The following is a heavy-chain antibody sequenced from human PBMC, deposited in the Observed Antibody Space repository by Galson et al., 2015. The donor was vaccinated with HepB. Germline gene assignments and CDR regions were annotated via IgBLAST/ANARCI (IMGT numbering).Heavy chain of an antibody. CDR2: INTNTGNP. CDR3: ARVLYSSGWSKWGVDY. CDR1: GYTFTSYA. Sequence: SVKVSCKASGYTFTSYAMNWVRQAPGQGLEWMGWINTNTGNPTYAQGFTGRFVFSLDTSVSTAYLQISSLKAEDTAVYYCARVLYSSGWSKWGVDYWGQGTLVTVSS. J-gene: IGHJ4*02. V-gene: IGHV7-4-1*02. D-gene: IGHD6-19*01.